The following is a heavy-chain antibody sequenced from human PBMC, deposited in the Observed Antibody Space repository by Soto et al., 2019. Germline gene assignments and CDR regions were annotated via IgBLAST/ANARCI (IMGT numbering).Heavy chain of an antibody. CDR1: GFTFSSYA. J-gene: IGHJ3*02. V-gene: IGHV3-23*01. CDR2: ISGSGGST. Sequence: GGSLRLSCAASGFTFSSYAMSWVRQAPGKGLEWVSAISGSGGSTYYADSVKGRFTVSRDNSKNTLYLQMNSLRAEDTAVYYCAKRKYYYDSSGYRPQNNDAFDIWGQGTMVTVSS. D-gene: IGHD3-22*01. CDR3: AKRKYYYDSSGYRPQNNDAFDI.